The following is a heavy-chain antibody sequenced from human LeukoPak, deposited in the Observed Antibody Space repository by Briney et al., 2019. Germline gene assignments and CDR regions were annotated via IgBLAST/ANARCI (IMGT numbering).Heavy chain of an antibody. V-gene: IGHV4-39*01. J-gene: IGHJ3*02. CDR2: IYYSGST. CDR3: ARDLLRGETGSWFEAFDI. Sequence: PSETLSLTCAVYGGSFSSYYWGWIRQPPGKGLEWIGSIYYSGSTYYNPSLKSRVTISVDTSKNQFSLSLNSVTAADTAIYYCARDLLRGETGSWFEAFDIWGQGTMVTVSS. CDR1: GGSFSSYY. D-gene: IGHD6-13*01.